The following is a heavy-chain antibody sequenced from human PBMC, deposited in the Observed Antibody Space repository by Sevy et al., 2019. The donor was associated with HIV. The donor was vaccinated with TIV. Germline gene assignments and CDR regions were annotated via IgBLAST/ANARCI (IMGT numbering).Heavy chain of an antibody. CDR3: AHETFGRFES. Sequence: GGSLRLSCAASGFSFSANWMNWVRRAPDKGLEWVANVKGDGSDKDYVDSVEGRFTISRDNAKNVLYLQMNSLRVEDTADYYCAHETFGRFESWGQGTLVTVSS. V-gene: IGHV3-7*01. J-gene: IGHJ4*02. D-gene: IGHD3-16*01. CDR1: GFSFSANW. CDR2: VKGDGSDK.